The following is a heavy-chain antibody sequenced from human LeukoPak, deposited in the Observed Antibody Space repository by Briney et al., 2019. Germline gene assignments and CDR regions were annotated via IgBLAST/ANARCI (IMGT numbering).Heavy chain of an antibody. CDR2: ISSSSYI. Sequence: GGSLRLSCAASGFTFSSYSMNWVRQAPGKGLEWVSSISSSSYIYYADSVKGRFTISRDNAKNSLYLQMNSLRAEDTAVYYCARGILRYFDWLSTLFDYWGQGTLVTVSS. J-gene: IGHJ4*02. CDR1: GFTFSSYS. D-gene: IGHD3-9*01. CDR3: ARGILRYFDWLSTLFDY. V-gene: IGHV3-21*01.